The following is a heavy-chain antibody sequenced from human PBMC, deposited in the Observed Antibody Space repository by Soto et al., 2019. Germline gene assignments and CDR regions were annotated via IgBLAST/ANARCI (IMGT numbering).Heavy chain of an antibody. CDR1: GFSLSTSGVG. CDR3: AHRATYYYGSGSYYLFDP. J-gene: IGHJ5*02. CDR2: IYWDDDK. D-gene: IGHD3-10*01. Sequence: SGPTLVNPTQTLTLTCTFSGFSLSTSGVGVGWIRQPPGKALEWLALIYWDDDKRYSPSLKSRLTITKDTSKNQVVLTMTNMDPVDTATYYCAHRATYYYGSGSYYLFDPWGQGTLVTVSS. V-gene: IGHV2-5*02.